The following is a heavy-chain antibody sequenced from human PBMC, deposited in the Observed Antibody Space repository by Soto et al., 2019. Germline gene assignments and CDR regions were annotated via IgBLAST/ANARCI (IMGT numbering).Heavy chain of an antibody. V-gene: IGHV1-69*02. CDR1: GDTFSGHL. CDR3: ARHGRSAWSPGYFGA. Sequence: QVQLVQSGAEVKKPGTSVRVSCKISGDTFSGHLISWVRQAPGQGLEWMGRVNPGLDIANYAQRFQDRVTITAYKSTSTAYMELRSLRSEDTAMYYCARHGRSAWSPGYFGAWGLGTLVTVSS. D-gene: IGHD2-15*01. CDR2: VNPGLDIA. J-gene: IGHJ4*02.